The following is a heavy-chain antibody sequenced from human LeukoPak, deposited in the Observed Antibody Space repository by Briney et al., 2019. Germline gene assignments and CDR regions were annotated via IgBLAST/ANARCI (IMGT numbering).Heavy chain of an antibody. CDR2: ISSSSYI. CDR3: ARARDIVVVPAAQDY. V-gene: IGHV3-21*01. D-gene: IGHD2-2*01. Sequence: GGSLRLSCAASGFTFSSHSMNWVRQAPGKGLEWVSSISSSSYIYYADSVKGRFTISRDNAKNSLYLQMNSLRAEDTAVYYCARARDIVVVPAAQDYWGQGTLVTVSS. J-gene: IGHJ4*02. CDR1: GFTFSSHS.